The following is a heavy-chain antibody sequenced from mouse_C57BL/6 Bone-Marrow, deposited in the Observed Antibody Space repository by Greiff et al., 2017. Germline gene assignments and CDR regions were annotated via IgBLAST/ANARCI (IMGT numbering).Heavy chain of an antibody. CDR2: ISSGSSTI. CDR3: ARPYYYAMDY. Sequence: EVHLVESGGGLVKPGGSLKLSCAASGFTFSDYGMHWVRQAPEKGLECVAYISSGSSTIYYADTVKGRFTISRDNAKNTLFLQMTSLRSEDTAMYYCARPYYYAMDYWGQGTSVTVSS. J-gene: IGHJ4*01. CDR1: GFTFSDYG. V-gene: IGHV5-17*01.